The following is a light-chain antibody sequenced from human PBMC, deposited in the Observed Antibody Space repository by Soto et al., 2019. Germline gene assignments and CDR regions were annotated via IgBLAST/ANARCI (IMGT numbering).Light chain of an antibody. V-gene: IGKV3-15*01. CDR3: QQYNDWPWT. Sequence: EIVMTQSPATLSVSPGERATLSCRAGQSVSSNLAWYQQKPGQAPRLLIYGASTRASGIPARFSGSGSGTEFTLTISSLQSEDFAVYCCQQYNDWPWTFGQGTKVEIK. CDR2: GAS. J-gene: IGKJ1*01. CDR1: QSVSSN.